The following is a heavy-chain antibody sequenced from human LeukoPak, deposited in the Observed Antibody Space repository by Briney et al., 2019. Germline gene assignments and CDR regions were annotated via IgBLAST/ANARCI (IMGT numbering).Heavy chain of an antibody. V-gene: IGHV3-48*04. Sequence: GGSLRLSCAASGFTFSSYAMSWGRQAPGKGVEWVSYISSGGRTIYYADSVKGRFTMSRHNAKNSLYLQMTSLRAEDTAVYYCARPVVAATTPDTFDIWGQGTMVTVSS. CDR3: ARPVVAATTPDTFDI. CDR1: GFTFSSYA. J-gene: IGHJ3*02. CDR2: ISSGGRTI. D-gene: IGHD2-15*01.